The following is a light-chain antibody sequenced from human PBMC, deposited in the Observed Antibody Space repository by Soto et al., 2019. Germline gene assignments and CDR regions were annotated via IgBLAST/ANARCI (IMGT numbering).Light chain of an antibody. CDR2: GNN. V-gene: IGLV1-40*01. Sequence: QSVLTQPPSVSGAPGQRVTIFCTGTSSNIGAGYDVHWYQQFPGTVPKLLIYGNNNRPSGVPDRFSGSKSGTSASLAITGLQAEDEATYYCSSYTNINTRACVFGTGTKLTVL. J-gene: IGLJ1*01. CDR1: SSNIGAGYD. CDR3: SSYTNINTRACV.